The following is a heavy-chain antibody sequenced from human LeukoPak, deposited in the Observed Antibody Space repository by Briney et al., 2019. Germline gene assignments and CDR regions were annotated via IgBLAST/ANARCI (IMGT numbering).Heavy chain of an antibody. J-gene: IGHJ4*02. CDR1: GFTFSTYR. CDR3: ARDKDVYFDY. Sequence: PGGSLRLSCVGTGFTFSTYRMNWVRQAPGKGLEWVSSISSSSSYIYYADSVKGRITISRDDAKNSLYLQMNSLRVEDTAVCYCARDKDVYFDYWGQGTLVTVSS. V-gene: IGHV3-21*01. CDR2: ISSSSSYI.